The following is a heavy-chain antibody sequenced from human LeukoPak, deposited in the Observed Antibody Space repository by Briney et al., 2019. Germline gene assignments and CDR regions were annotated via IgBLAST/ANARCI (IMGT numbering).Heavy chain of an antibody. CDR2: INPNTGGT. CDR1: GYTYTGYY. D-gene: IGHD3-22*01. V-gene: IGHV1-2*02. J-gene: IGHJ4*02. Sequence: ASVKVSCKTSGYTYTGYYMHWVRQAPGQGLEWMGWINPNTGGTNYAQKFQGRVTMTSDTSISTAYMELSSLKFDDTAMYYCARAPMIVVVFPPRLDFWGQGTLVTISS. CDR3: ARAPMIVVVFPPRLDF.